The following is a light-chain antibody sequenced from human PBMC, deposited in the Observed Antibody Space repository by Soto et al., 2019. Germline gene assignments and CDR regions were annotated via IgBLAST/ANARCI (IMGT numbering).Light chain of an antibody. CDR3: SSSTSSSNQV. Sequence: QSALTQPASVSGSPGQSITISCTGTSSDVGGYNYVSWYQQNPGKAPKLMIYDVNNRPSGVSYRFSGSKSGNTASLTISRHEDEDEADYYCSSSTSSSNQVFGTGTKLTVL. J-gene: IGLJ1*01. CDR1: SSDVGGYNY. CDR2: DVN. V-gene: IGLV2-14*01.